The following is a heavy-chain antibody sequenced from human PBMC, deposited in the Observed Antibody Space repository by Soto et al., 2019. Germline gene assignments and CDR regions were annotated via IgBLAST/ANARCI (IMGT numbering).Heavy chain of an antibody. Sequence: PGVSLRLSCAASGFTFSSYAMSWVRQAPGKGLEWVSAISGSGGSTYYADSVKGRFTISRDNSKNTLYLQMNSLRAEDTAVYYCAKEDSPRYYYGSGSYSYFDYWGQGTLVTVSS. D-gene: IGHD3-10*01. CDR1: GFTFSSYA. J-gene: IGHJ4*02. CDR2: ISGSGGST. V-gene: IGHV3-23*01. CDR3: AKEDSPRYYYGSGSYSYFDY.